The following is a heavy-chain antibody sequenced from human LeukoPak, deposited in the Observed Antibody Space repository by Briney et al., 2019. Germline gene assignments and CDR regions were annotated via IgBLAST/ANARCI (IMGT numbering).Heavy chain of an antibody. CDR1: GFNFNNYN. Sequence: GSLRLSCAASGFNFNNYNMNWIRQPPGKGLEWIGEINHSGSTNYNPSLKSRVTISVDTSKNQFSLKLSSVTAADTAVYYCARDHGGYGDYHGHYYYYYYMDVWGKGTTATISS. CDR2: INHSGST. CDR3: ARDHGGYGDYHGHYYYYYYMDV. V-gene: IGHV4-34*01. J-gene: IGHJ6*03. D-gene: IGHD4-17*01.